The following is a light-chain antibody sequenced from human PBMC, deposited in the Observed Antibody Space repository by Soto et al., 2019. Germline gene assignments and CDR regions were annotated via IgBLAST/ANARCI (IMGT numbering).Light chain of an antibody. CDR1: SSDVGTYNL. CDR2: EAI. J-gene: IGLJ1*01. Sequence: QSALTQPASVSGSPGQSITISCTGTSSDVGTYNLVSWYVQHPGKAPKLMIYEAIKRPSGVSDRFSGSKSGNTASLTISGLQAEDEADYYCCSYARGGTYVFGTGSKLTVL. CDR3: CSYARGGTYV. V-gene: IGLV2-23*01.